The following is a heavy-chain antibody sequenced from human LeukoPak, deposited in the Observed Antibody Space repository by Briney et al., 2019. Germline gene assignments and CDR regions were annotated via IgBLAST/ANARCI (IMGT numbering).Heavy chain of an antibody. V-gene: IGHV3-23*01. CDR1: GFTFSTYA. Sequence: GGSLRLSCAASGFTFSTYAMNWVRQAPGRGLEWVSTISGRGDSTHYADSVKGRFTISRDNSKNTLYLQRSSLRAEDTAVYYCARDPGYAIYYFDYWGQGILVTVSS. D-gene: IGHD3-9*01. CDR2: ISGRGDST. J-gene: IGHJ4*02. CDR3: ARDPGYAIYYFDY.